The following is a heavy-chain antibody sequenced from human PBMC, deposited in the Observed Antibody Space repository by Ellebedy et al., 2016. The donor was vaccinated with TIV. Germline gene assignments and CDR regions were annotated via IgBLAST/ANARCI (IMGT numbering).Heavy chain of an antibody. D-gene: IGHD3-22*01. CDR3: ARGYYDSSGYGHFDY. Sequence: GGSLRLXXAASGFTFKNYWMTWVRQAPGKGLEWVTNIKHDGSEKYYVDSVKGRFTVSRDNAKNSLFLQMSSLRVEDTAVYYCARGYYDSSGYGHFDYWGQGTLVTVSS. V-gene: IGHV3-7*01. CDR1: GFTFKNYW. J-gene: IGHJ4*02. CDR2: IKHDGSEK.